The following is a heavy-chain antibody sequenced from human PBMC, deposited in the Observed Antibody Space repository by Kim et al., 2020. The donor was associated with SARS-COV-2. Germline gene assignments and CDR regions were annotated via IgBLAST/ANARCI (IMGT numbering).Heavy chain of an antibody. CDR2: ISYDGSNK. D-gene: IGHD3-3*01. J-gene: IGHJ4*02. CDR3: AKLGLSWRDFWSPGALDY. CDR1: GFTFSSYG. V-gene: IGHV3-30*18. Sequence: GGSLRLSCAASGFTFSSYGMHWVRQAPGKGLEWVAVISYDGSNKYYADSVKGRFTISRDNSKNTLYLQMNSLRAEDTAVYYCAKLGLSWRDFWSPGALDYWGQGTLVTVSS.